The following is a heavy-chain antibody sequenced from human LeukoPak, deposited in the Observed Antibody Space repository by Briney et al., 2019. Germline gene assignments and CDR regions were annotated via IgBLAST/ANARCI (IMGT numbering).Heavy chain of an antibody. D-gene: IGHD3-22*01. V-gene: IGHV3-73*01. Sequence: GGSLRLSCAASGFTFSDAWMSWVRQASGKGLEWVGRIRSKANNYATTYDASVRGRFTISRDDSKNTAYLQMNSLKTEDTAVYYCTRRYYHDSSGNYQNDYWGQGTLVTVSS. CDR3: TRRYYHDSSGNYQNDY. CDR1: GFTFSDAW. J-gene: IGHJ4*02. CDR2: IRSKANNYAT.